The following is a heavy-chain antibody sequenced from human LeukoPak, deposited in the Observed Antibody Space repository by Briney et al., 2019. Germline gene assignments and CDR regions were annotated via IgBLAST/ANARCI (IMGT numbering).Heavy chain of an antibody. J-gene: IGHJ4*02. V-gene: IGHV3-30*18. CDR3: AKDLTGVNYCLDQ. Sequence: PGGSLRLSCAASGVTFSSYGMHWVRQAPGKSLEWVAVISNDGSNKHYADSVKGRFTISRDNSKNTLYLQMNSLRAEDTAVYYCAKDLTGVNYCLDQWGQGTLVTVSS. CDR1: GVTFSSYG. D-gene: IGHD1-7*01. CDR2: ISNDGSNK.